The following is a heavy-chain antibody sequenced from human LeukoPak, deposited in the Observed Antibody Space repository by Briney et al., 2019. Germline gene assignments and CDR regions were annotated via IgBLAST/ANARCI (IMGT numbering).Heavy chain of an antibody. V-gene: IGHV4-59*01. CDR2: IYNSGSST. CDR3: VRDRELTY. CDR1: GGSISIYY. Sequence: KTSETLSLTCTVSGGSISIYYWNWTRQPPGKGLEWIGYIYNSGSSTIYNPSLQSRVTISVDMSKNQFSLRLSSVTAADTAVYFCVRDRELTYWGQGILVTVSS. J-gene: IGHJ4*02. D-gene: IGHD3-10*01.